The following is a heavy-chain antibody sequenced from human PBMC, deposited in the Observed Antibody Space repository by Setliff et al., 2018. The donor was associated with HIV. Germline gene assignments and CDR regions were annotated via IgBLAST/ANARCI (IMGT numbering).Heavy chain of an antibody. CDR2: MNQSGTT. V-gene: IGHV4-34*01. CDR1: GTSFSDHY. J-gene: IGHJ4*02. CDR3: VRWYYCVSGACYRADY. Sequence: LSLTCSVYGTSFSDHYWSWVRQTPGKGLEWIGEMNQSGTTNYNPSLKSRVTMSIDTSERQFSLKLTSVTAADAAVYYCVRWYYCVSGACYRADYWGQGTMVTVPQ. D-gene: IGHD2-21*02.